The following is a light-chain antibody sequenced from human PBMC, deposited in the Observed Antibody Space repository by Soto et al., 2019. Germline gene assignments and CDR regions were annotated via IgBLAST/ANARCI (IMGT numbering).Light chain of an antibody. Sequence: IQMTQSPSSLSASVGDRVTISCRASQSIGTYLHWYQQKLGKAPKFLIYSASTLQSGVPSRFSGGGSGTYFTLTISGLQPEDFATYYCQQSYSTPKFGQGTKVDIK. CDR3: QQSYSTPK. J-gene: IGKJ1*01. CDR2: SAS. CDR1: QSIGTY. V-gene: IGKV1-39*01.